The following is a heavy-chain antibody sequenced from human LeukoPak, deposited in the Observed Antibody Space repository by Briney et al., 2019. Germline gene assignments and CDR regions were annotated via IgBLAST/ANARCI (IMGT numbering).Heavy chain of an antibody. Sequence: SETLSLTCTVSGGSISSSSYYWGWIRQPPGKGLEWIGEIYHSGSTNYNPSLKSRVTISVDKSKNQFSLKLSSVTAADTAVYYCARDLLVLGLDYWGQGTLVTVSS. V-gene: IGHV4-39*07. D-gene: IGHD6-13*01. CDR1: GGSISSSSYY. CDR3: ARDLLVLGLDY. J-gene: IGHJ4*02. CDR2: IYHSGST.